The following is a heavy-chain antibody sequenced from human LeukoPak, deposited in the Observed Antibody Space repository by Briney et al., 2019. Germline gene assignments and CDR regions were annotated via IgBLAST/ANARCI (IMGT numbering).Heavy chain of an antibody. V-gene: IGHV4-34*01. CDR3: ATGADRAKIAY. CDR1: VGSFSGYY. CDR2: MHPSGST. Sequence: QPSETLSLTCAVYVGSFSGYYWSWIRQPPGKGLEWIGEMHPSGSTNYNPSLKNRVTISLDTSKNQFSLNLSSVTAADTAVYYCATGADRAKIAYWGQGTLVLVSS. J-gene: IGHJ4*02.